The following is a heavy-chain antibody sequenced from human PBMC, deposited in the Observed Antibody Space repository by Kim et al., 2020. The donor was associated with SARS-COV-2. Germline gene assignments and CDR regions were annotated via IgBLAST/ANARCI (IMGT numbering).Heavy chain of an antibody. CDR2: ISGSGGST. J-gene: IGHJ5*02. CDR3: ATYSSSWSLFDP. Sequence: GGSLRLSRAASGFTFSSYAMSWVRQAPGKGLEWVSGISGSGGSTYYADSVKGRFTISRDNSKNRLYLQMNSLRAEDTAVYYCATYSSSWSLFDPWGQGTLVTVSS. D-gene: IGHD6-13*01. CDR1: GFTFSSYA. V-gene: IGHV3-23*01.